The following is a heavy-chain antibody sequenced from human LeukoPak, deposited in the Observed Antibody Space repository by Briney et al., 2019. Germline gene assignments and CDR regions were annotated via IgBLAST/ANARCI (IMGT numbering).Heavy chain of an antibody. V-gene: IGHV3-23*01. J-gene: IGHJ5*02. CDR2: ICGSGDRT. CDR1: GFTFSSYV. D-gene: IGHD2-2*01. Sequence: PGGSLRLSCAASGFTFSSYVISWVRQAPGKGLEWVSDICGSGDRTYYAGSVKGRFTMCRDNSTNALYLQMNSLRAEDTAVYYCAKCPIVVVSAAMVGWFDPWGQGTLVTVSS. CDR3: AKCPIVVVSAAMVGWFDP.